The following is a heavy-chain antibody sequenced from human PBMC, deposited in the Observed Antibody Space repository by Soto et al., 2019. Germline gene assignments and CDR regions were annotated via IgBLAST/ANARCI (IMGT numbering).Heavy chain of an antibody. CDR1: GFTFGSRA. Sequence: EVQLLESGGGLVQPGGSLTLSCVASGFTFGSRAMSWVRQAPGEGLEWVSTITDNGGDSKSADSVRGRFAISRDNSKNILYLQMNSLRAEDSAIYYCARGSEDSYPGSRIFDFWGRGTLVSVSS. V-gene: IGHV3-23*01. D-gene: IGHD3-10*01. J-gene: IGHJ4*02. CDR2: ITDNGGDS. CDR3: ARGSEDSYPGSRIFDF.